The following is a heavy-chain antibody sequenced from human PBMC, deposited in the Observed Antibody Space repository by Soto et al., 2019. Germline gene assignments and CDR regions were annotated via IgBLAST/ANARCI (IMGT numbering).Heavy chain of an antibody. CDR3: AGRCDGTNCLAHFDY. Sequence: SVKVSCKASGGTFNNYVINWVLQAPGKGLEWMAGIIPIFGTPNYAQKFQGRVTITADKSTSTAYMELNSLRSEDTAVYYWAGRCDGTNCLAHFDYWGQGTLVTVSA. CDR1: GGTFNNYV. J-gene: IGHJ4*02. V-gene: IGHV1-69*06. D-gene: IGHD2-2*01. CDR2: IIPIFGTP.